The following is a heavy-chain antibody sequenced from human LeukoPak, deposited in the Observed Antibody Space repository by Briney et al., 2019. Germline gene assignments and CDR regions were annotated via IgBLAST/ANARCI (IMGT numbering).Heavy chain of an antibody. CDR3: ARGFSYGYLN. Sequence: PGGSLRLSCAASGFTFSNYNMNWVRQPPGKGLEWVSSISGSSTPIYYADSVKGRFTISRDNAKNSLYLQMNSLRAEDTAVYYCARGFSYGYLNGGKGTLVTV. CDR2: ISGSSTPI. J-gene: IGHJ4*02. V-gene: IGHV3-48*01. D-gene: IGHD5-18*01. CDR1: GFTFSNYN.